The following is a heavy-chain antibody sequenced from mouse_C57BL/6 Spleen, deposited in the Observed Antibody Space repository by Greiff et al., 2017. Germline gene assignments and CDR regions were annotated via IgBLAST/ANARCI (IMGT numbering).Heavy chain of an antibody. J-gene: IGHJ4*01. CDR1: GFTFSDYG. CDR3: ARDGSSYDAMDY. CDR2: ISSGSSTI. Sequence: EVKLVESGGGLVKPGGSLKLSCAASGFTFSDYGMHWVRQAPEKGLEWVAYISSGSSTIYYADTVKGRFTISRDNAKNTLFLQLTSLRSEDTAMYYCARDGSSYDAMDYWGQGTSVTVSS. D-gene: IGHD1-1*01. V-gene: IGHV5-17*01.